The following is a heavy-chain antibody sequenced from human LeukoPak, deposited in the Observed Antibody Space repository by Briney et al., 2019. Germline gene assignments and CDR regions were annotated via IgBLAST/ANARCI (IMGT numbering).Heavy chain of an antibody. V-gene: IGHV4-61*02. Sequence: SQTLSLTCTVSGGSISSGSYYWSWIRQPAGQELEGIGRIYSSGSTNYNPSHKSRVTISVDTSKNQFSLKLSSVTAADTAVYYCARSGARVDLNYFDYWGQGTLVTVSS. J-gene: IGHJ4*02. CDR3: ARSGARVDLNYFDY. CDR2: IYSSGST. CDR1: GGSISSGSYY. D-gene: IGHD2-15*01.